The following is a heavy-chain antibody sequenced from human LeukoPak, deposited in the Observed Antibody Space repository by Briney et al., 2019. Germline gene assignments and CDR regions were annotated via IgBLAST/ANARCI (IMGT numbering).Heavy chain of an antibody. CDR1: GYTFTDYY. CDR3: ARVYSGSYRGQKYFDY. Sequence: ASVKVSCKASGYTFTDYYMHWVRQAPGQGLEWMGWINPNSGGTNYAQKFQGRVTMTRDTPISTAYMELSRLRSDDTAVYYCARVYSGSYRGQKYFDYWGQGTLVTVSS. CDR2: INPNSGGT. J-gene: IGHJ4*02. V-gene: IGHV1-2*02. D-gene: IGHD1-26*01.